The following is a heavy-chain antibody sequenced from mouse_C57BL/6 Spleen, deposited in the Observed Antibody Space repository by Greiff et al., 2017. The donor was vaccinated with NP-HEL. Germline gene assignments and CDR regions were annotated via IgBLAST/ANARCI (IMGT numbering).Heavy chain of an antibody. V-gene: IGHV1-72*01. CDR3: ARAGYYGSSYWYFDV. D-gene: IGHD1-1*01. J-gene: IGHJ1*03. Sequence: QVQLQQPGAELVKPGASVKLSCKASGYTFTSYWMHWVKQRPGRGLEWIGRIDPNSGGTKYNEKVKSKATLTVDKPSSTAYMQLSSLTSEDSAVYYCARAGYYGSSYWYFDVWGTGTTVTVSS. CDR2: IDPNSGGT. CDR1: GYTFTSYW.